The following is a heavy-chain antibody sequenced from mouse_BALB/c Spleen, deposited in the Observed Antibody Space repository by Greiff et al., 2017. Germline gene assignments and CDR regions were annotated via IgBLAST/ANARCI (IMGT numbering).Heavy chain of an antibody. CDR3: ARRGKWDDAMDY. V-gene: IGHV5-12-1*01. CDR2: ISSGGGSI. D-gene: IGHD1-3*01. Sequence: EVPGVESGGGLVKPGGSLKLSCAASGIAFSSYDMSWVRQTPEKRLEWVAYISSGGGSIYYLDTGKGRFTISRDNAKNTLYLQMRSLKSEDTAMYYCARRGKWDDAMDYWGQGTSVTVSS. CDR1: GIAFSSYD. J-gene: IGHJ4*01.